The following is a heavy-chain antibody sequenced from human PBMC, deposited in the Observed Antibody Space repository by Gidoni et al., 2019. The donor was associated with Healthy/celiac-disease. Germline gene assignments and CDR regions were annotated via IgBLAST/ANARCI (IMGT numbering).Heavy chain of an antibody. V-gene: IGHV3-23*01. J-gene: IGHJ6*03. CDR3: AKGSDSYYYYYMDV. CDR1: GFTFSSYA. CDR2: ISGSGGST. Sequence: EVQLLESGGGLVQPGGSLRLSCAASGFTFSSYAMSWVRQAPGKGLVWVSAISGSGGSTYYADSVKGRFTISRDNSKNTLYLQMNSLRAEDTAVYYCAKGSDSYYYYYMDVWGKGTTVTVSS.